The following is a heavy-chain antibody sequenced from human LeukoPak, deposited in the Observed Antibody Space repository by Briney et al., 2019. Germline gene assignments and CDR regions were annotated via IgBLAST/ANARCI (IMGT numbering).Heavy chain of an antibody. CDR3: AKTLTGGSSFDY. D-gene: IGHD3-9*01. J-gene: IGHJ4*02. CDR2: IWYDGSYK. CDR1: GFIFSSYG. Sequence: PGGSLRLSCAASGFIFSSYGMHWVRQAPDKGLEWVAVIWYDGSYKYYADSVKGRFTISRDNSKNTLYLQMNSLRAEDTAVYYCAKTLTGGSSFDYWGQGTLVTVSS. V-gene: IGHV3-33*06.